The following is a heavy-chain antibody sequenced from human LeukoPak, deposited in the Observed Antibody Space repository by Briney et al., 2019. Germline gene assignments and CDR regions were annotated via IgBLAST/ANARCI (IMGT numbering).Heavy chain of an antibody. D-gene: IGHD6-13*01. CDR3: ARDIATDY. Sequence: GGSLRLPCTVSGFTFSSYWMSWVRQAPGKGLEWVANINQGGSDKSYVDSVKGRFTVSRDNAKKSLYLQMNSLRAEDTAVYYCARDIATDYWGQGTLVTVSS. CDR2: INQGGSDK. V-gene: IGHV3-7*01. J-gene: IGHJ4*02. CDR1: GFTFSSYW.